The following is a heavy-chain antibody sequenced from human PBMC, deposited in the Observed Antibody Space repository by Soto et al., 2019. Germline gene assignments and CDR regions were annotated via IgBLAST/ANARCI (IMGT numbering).Heavy chain of an antibody. CDR1: GYSFTNND. J-gene: IGHJ5*02. Sequence: ASVKVSCEASGYSFTNNDVTWLRQSTGQGLEWMGWMNPGSSDTGYAQKFQGRVTMTRDISIATAYMELSSLRSDDTAIYYCARMATFGSLNWFDPWGQGTLVTVSS. D-gene: IGHD3-16*01. CDR2: MNPGSSDT. V-gene: IGHV1-8*01. CDR3: ARMATFGSLNWFDP.